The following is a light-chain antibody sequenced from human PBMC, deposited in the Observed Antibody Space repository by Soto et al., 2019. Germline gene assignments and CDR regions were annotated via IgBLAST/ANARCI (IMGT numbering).Light chain of an antibody. CDR1: QSVSLH. CDR3: QQYGSSRIT. Sequence: EIVLTQSPATLSVSPGERATLSCRASQSVSLHLAWYQQKPGQAPRLLIYGASARATGIPARFSGSGSGTDFTLTISRLEPEDFAVYYCQQYGSSRITFGQGTRLEIK. CDR2: GAS. V-gene: IGKV3-20*01. J-gene: IGKJ5*01.